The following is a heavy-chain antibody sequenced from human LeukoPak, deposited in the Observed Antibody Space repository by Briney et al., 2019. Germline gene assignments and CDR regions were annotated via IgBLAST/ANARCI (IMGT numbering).Heavy chain of an antibody. CDR3: ARRMAGTFSFDY. D-gene: IGHD6-19*01. V-gene: IGHV1-46*01. CDR2: INPSGGST. J-gene: IGHJ4*02. Sequence: ASVKVSCKASGYTFTSYYMHWVRHAPGQGLEWMGIINPSGGSTSYAQKFQGRVTMTRDTSTSTVYMELSSLRSEDTAVYYCARRMAGTFSFDYWGQGTLVTVSS. CDR1: GYTFTSYY.